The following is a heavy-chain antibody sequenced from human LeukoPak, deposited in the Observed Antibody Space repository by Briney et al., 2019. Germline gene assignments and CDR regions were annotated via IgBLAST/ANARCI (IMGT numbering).Heavy chain of an antibody. CDR3: ARGRRNTGDTSWYFDS. CDR2: IWYDGGNK. V-gene: IGHV3-33*01. J-gene: IGHJ4*02. D-gene: IGHD1/OR15-1a*01. Sequence: GGSLRLSCAASGFTFNSYGMHWVRQAPGKGLEWVAAIWYDGGNKYYADSVKGRFAISRDNSKNTLDLQMNSLRAEDTAEYYCARGRRNTGDTSWYFDSWGQGTLVTVSS. CDR1: GFTFNSYG.